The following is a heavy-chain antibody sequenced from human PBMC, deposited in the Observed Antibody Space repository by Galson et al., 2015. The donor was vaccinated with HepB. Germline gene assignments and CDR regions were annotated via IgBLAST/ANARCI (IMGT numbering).Heavy chain of an antibody. Sequence: CALSGSRVSRPLAVWHWIRQSPSRGLEWLGRTYSRSKWFPDSAFSMKSRMTLNVAPSQTPLSLQMPSVTPADPAVYYCASGVDVWGPGTPVTVSS. V-gene: IGHV6-1*01. CDR1: GSRVSRPLAV. CDR3: ASGVDV. J-gene: IGHJ6*02. CDR2: TYSRSKWFP.